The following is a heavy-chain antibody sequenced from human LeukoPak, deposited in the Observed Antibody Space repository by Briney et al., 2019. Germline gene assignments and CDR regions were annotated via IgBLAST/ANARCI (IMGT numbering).Heavy chain of an antibody. V-gene: IGHV3-7*01. CDR1: GFTFSSYA. J-gene: IGHJ4*02. D-gene: IGHD3-9*01. Sequence: GGSLRLSCAASGFTFSSYAMSWVRQAPGKGLEWVANIKQDGSEKYYVDSVKGRFTLSRDNAKNSLYLQMNSLRAEDTAVYYCARRLGRYFDYWGQGTLVTVSS. CDR3: ARRLGRYFDY. CDR2: IKQDGSEK.